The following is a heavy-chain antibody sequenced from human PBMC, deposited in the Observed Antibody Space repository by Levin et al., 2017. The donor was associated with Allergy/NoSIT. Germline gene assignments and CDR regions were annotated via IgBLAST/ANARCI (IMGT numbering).Heavy chain of an antibody. CDR1: GFTFSRYW. J-gene: IGHJ4*02. Sequence: GGSLRLSCAGSGFTFSRYWMNWVRQGPGKGLEWVANIKEDGSERYYVDSVKGRFTISRDNAENSLYLQMAGLRVEDTAVYYCARLQFNSGRSADYWGQGTLVTVSS. V-gene: IGHV3-7*01. CDR2: IKEDGSER. CDR3: ARLQFNSGRSADY. D-gene: IGHD5-12*01.